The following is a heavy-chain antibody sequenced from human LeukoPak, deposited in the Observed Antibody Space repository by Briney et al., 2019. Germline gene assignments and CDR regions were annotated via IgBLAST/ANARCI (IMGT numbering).Heavy chain of an antibody. D-gene: IGHD4-17*01. J-gene: IGHJ5*02. CDR1: GYTFTGYY. CDR3: ARGIAVYGDYELYNWFDP. CDR2: INPNSGGT. Sequence: ASVKVSCKASGYTFTGYYMHWVLQAPGQGLEWMGWINPNSGGTNYAQKFQGRVTMTRDTSISTAYMELSRLRSDDTAVYYCARGIAVYGDYELYNWFDPWGQGTLATVSS. V-gene: IGHV1-2*02.